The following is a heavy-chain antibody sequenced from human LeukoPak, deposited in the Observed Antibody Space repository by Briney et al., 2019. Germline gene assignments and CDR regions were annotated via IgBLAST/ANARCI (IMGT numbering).Heavy chain of an antibody. CDR3: ARGSRGLDDSDYFDY. CDR1: GFTFSRYW. Sequence: PGGSLRLSCAASGFTFSRYWISWVRQAPGKGLEWVANIKQDGSEKYYVDSVKGRITISRDNAKNSLYLQMNSLRAEDTAVYYCARGSRGLDDSDYFDYWGQGTLVTVSS. CDR2: IKQDGSEK. D-gene: IGHD2-21*02. V-gene: IGHV3-7*01. J-gene: IGHJ4*02.